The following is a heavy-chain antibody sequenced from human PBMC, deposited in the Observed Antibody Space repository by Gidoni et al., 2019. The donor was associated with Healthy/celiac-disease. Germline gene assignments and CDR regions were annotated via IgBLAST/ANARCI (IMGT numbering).Heavy chain of an antibody. CDR2: ISSSSSYI. CDR3: ARNRGVVVVPAATMGVNWFDP. V-gene: IGHV3-21*01. J-gene: IGHJ5*02. D-gene: IGHD2-2*01. CDR1: GFTFSSYS. Sequence: EVQLVESGGGLVKPGGSLRLSCAASGFTFSSYSMNWVRQAPGKGLEWVSSISSSSSYIYYADSVKGRFTISRDNAKNSLYLQMNSLRAEDTAVYYCARNRGVVVVPAATMGVNWFDPWGQGTLVTVSS.